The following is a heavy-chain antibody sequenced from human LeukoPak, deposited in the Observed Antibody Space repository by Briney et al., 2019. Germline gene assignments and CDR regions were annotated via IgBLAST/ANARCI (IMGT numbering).Heavy chain of an antibody. CDR3: AKDQGGSGPDY. D-gene: IGHD3-16*01. CDR1: GFSFSSYV. J-gene: IGHJ4*02. CDR2: IRTSDGST. Sequence: PGGSLRLSCAASGFSFSSYVMSWVRQAPGKGLEWVSAIRTSDGSTYYADSVKGRFTISRDNSKNTLYLQMNSLRVEDTAVYYCAKDQGGSGPDYWGQGTLVTVSS. V-gene: IGHV3-23*01.